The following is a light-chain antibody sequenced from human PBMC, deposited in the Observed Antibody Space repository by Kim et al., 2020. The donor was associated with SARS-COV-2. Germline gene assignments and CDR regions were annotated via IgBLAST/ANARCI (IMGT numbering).Light chain of an antibody. CDR3: HPDYNGPAAT. CDR1: QSVASN. Sequence: EIVMTKSPATLSVSPGERVTLSCRASQSVASNLAWYQQQPGIGSRLLIDGASTRATGIPTRFSGSGSGTEFTLTISRLQSEEFAFYYCHPDYNGPAATFGLGTELEI. CDR2: GAS. V-gene: IGKV3-15*01. J-gene: IGKJ2*01.